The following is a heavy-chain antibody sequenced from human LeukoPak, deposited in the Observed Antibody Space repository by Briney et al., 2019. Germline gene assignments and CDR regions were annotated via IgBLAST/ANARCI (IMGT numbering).Heavy chain of an antibody. V-gene: IGHV3-7*01. Sequence: GGSLRLSCAASEFIFINYWMSWVRQAPGKGLEWVASIKPDGSESYFVDSVTGRFTISRDNAKNSVYLQMNGLRAEDTAVYYCARWSYRGSFCFDYWGQGALVTVSS. J-gene: IGHJ4*02. CDR1: EFIFINYW. D-gene: IGHD1-26*01. CDR3: ARWSYRGSFCFDY. CDR2: IKPDGSES.